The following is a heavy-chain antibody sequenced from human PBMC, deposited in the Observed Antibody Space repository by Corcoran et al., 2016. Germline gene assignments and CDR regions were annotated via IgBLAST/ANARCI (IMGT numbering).Heavy chain of an antibody. CDR1: GGSISSYY. V-gene: IGHV4-59*01. D-gene: IGHD3-22*01. Sequence: QVQLQESGPGLVKPSETLSLTCTVSGGSISSYYWSWIRQPPGKGLEWIGYIYYSGSTNYNPSLKSRVTISVDTSKNQFSLKLSSVTAADTAVYYCARDGDYYDSSGYRRGDAFDIWGQGTMVTVSS. CDR2: IYYSGST. J-gene: IGHJ3*02. CDR3: ARDGDYYDSSGYRRGDAFDI.